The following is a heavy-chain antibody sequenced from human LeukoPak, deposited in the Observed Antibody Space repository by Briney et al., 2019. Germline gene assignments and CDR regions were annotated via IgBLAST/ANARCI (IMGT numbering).Heavy chain of an antibody. CDR1: GYTFTGYY. CDR2: INPNSGGT. Sequence: ASVKVSCKASGYTFTGYYMHWVRQAPGQGLEWMGWINPNSGGTNYAQKFRGRVTMTRDTSISTAYMELSRLRSDDTAVYYCAKVVYSSSWYRYWGQGTLVTVSS. D-gene: IGHD6-13*01. V-gene: IGHV1-2*02. J-gene: IGHJ4*02. CDR3: AKVVYSSSWYRY.